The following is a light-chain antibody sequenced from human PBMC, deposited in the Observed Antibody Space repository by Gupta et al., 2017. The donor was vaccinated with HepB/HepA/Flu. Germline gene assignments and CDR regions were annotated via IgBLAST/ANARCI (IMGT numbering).Light chain of an antibody. CDR2: GAS. J-gene: IGKJ2*01. CDR3: QQYNTWPSLMYT. CDR1: QSVSSN. Sequence: IVVTQSPATLSVSPGERATLSCRASQSVSSNLAWYQQKPGQAPRLLIYGASTRATGVPARFSGSGYGTEFTRTISSLQSEDFAVYCCQQYNTWPSLMYTFGQGTEREI. V-gene: IGKV3-15*01.